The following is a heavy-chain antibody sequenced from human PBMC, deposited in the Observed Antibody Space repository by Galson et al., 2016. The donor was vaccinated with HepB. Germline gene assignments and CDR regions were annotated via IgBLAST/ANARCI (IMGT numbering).Heavy chain of an antibody. D-gene: IGHD5-18*01. Sequence: LRLSCAASGFSVSSTYMNWVRQAPGKGLEWVSLMSIGGTTYYADSVKGRFTISKDNSKNTISLQMNSLSADDTAVYYCATKDVDTAMVTPAFDVWGQGTVVTVSS. V-gene: IGHV3-53*01. J-gene: IGHJ3*01. CDR2: MSIGGTT. CDR1: GFSVSSTY. CDR3: ATKDVDTAMVTPAFDV.